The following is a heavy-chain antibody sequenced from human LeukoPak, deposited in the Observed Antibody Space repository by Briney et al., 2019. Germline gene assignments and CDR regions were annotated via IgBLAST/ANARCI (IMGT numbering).Heavy chain of an antibody. D-gene: IGHD2-8*01. V-gene: IGHV1-2*02. CDR2: INPNSGGT. Sequence: ASVKVSCKASGYTFTGYYMHWVRQAPRQGLEWMGWINPNSGGTNYAQKFQGRVTMTRDTSISTAYMELSRLRSDDTAVYYCARAGYCTNGVCYRGSYYYYYMDVWGKGTTVTVSS. CDR1: GYTFTGYY. J-gene: IGHJ6*03. CDR3: ARAGYCTNGVCYRGSYYYYYMDV.